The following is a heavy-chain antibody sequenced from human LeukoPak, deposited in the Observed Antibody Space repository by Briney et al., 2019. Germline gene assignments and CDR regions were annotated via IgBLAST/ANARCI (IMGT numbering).Heavy chain of an antibody. CDR1: GGSISSGSYY. V-gene: IGHV4-61*02. D-gene: IGHD4-17*01. CDR2: IYTSGST. CDR3: ASPKYDYGDYEEDY. Sequence: SETLSPTCTVSGGSISSGSYYWSWIRQPAGKGLEWIGRIYTSGSTNYNPSLKSRVTISVDTSKNQFSLKLSSVTAADTAVYYCASPKYDYGDYEEDYWGQGTLVTVSS. J-gene: IGHJ4*02.